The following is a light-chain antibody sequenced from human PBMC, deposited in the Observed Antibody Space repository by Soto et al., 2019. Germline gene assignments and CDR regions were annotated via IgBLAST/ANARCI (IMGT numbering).Light chain of an antibody. J-gene: IGKJ2*01. CDR2: GAS. CDR1: QSVSSSY. Sequence: EIVLTQSPGTLSLSPGERATLSCRASQSVSSSYLAWYQQKPGQAPRLLIYGASSRATGIPDRFSGSGSGTDFTPTISRLEPEDVAVYYSQQYGSSPPYTFGQGTKLEIK. CDR3: QQYGSSPPYT. V-gene: IGKV3-20*01.